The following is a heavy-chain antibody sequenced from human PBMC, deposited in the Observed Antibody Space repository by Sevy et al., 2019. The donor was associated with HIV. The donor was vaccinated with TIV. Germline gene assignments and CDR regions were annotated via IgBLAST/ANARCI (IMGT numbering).Heavy chain of an antibody. CDR3: ARDSRQTYYYDSSGYSYFDY. CDR1: GFTFSSYG. V-gene: IGHV3-33*01. J-gene: IGHJ4*02. Sequence: GGSLRLSCAASGFTFSSYGMHWVRQAPGKGLEWVAVIWYDGSNKYYADSVKGRFTISRDNSKNTLYLQTNSLRAEDTAVYYCARDSRQTYYYDSSGYSYFDYWGQGTLVTVSS. D-gene: IGHD3-22*01. CDR2: IWYDGSNK.